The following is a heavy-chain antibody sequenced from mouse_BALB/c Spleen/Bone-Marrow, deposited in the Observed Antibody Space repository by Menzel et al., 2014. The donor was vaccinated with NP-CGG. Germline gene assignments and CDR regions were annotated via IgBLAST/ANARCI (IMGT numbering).Heavy chain of an antibody. CDR3: ARGTVNYFDY. CDR1: GSTFXDFY. D-gene: IGHD1-1*01. CDR2: SRDKANDYTT. J-gene: IGHJ2*01. V-gene: IGHV7-1*02. Sequence: EVQLVESGGGLVQPGGSLRLSCATSGSTFXDFYMEWVRQPPGKRLEWIAASRDKANDYTTEYSASVKGRFIVSRDTSQSILYLHMNALGAEDTAIYYCARGTVNYFDYWGQGTTLTVSS.